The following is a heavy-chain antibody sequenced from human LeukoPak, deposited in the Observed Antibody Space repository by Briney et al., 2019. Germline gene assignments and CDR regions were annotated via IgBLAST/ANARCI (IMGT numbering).Heavy chain of an antibody. J-gene: IGHJ5*02. CDR2: INHSGST. CDR3: ARWGSGSYYNPRRFDP. Sequence: SETLSLTCAVSGYSISSGYYWSWIRQPPGKGLEWIGEINHSGSTNYNPSLKSRVTISVDTSKNQFSLKLSSVTAADTAVYYCARWGSGSYYNPRRFDPWGQGTLVTVSS. D-gene: IGHD3-10*01. CDR1: GYSISSGYY. V-gene: IGHV4-34*01.